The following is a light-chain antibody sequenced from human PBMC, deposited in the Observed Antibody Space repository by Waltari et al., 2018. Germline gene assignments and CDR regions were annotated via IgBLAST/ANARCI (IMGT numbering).Light chain of an antibody. V-gene: IGLV3-21*02. CDR1: NIGSKT. J-gene: IGLJ3*02. CDR3: QVWDNSSDHVV. CDR2: RDS. Sequence: SYVLSQPPSVSVAPGQTARVTCGGNNIGSKTVHWYQQKPGQAPVLVFYRDSVRPSGIPERFSGSNSGNTATLSISRVEAGDEADYYCQVWDNSSDHVVFGGGTTVTVL.